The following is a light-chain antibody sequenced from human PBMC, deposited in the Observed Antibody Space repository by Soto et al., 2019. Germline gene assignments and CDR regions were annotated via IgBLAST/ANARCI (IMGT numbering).Light chain of an antibody. Sequence: QSALTQPASVSACPGQSLTISCTGTGSDVGGYDFVSWYHQCPCKAPWLLSYEVTDRPPAVSSRFSGSKSGTTASMTISGLHAEEKADYYCRAYTHTNSLYGYGSGTKVTV. CDR2: EVT. CDR3: RAYTHTNSLYG. J-gene: IGLJ1*01. CDR1: GSDVGGYDF. V-gene: IGLV2-14*01.